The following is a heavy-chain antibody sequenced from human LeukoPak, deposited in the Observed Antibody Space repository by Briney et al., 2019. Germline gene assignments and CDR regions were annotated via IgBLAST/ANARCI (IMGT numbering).Heavy chain of an antibody. CDR1: GYSISSGYY. CDR2: IYNSGST. V-gene: IGHV4-38-2*02. CDR3: ARDYPVAGFDY. J-gene: IGHJ4*02. Sequence: SETLSLTCTVSGYSISSGYYWGWLRPPPGKGLEWIGSIYNSGSTYYNPSLKSRVTISVDTSKNQFSLKLSSVTAADTAVYYCARDYPVAGFDYWGQGTLVTASS. D-gene: IGHD6-19*01.